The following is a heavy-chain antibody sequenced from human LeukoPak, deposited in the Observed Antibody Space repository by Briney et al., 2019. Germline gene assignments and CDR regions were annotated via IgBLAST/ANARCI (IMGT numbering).Heavy chain of an antibody. J-gene: IGHJ4*02. CDR3: ARPGGYSYGKDY. CDR2: IYYSGST. Sequence: SETLSLTCTVSGGSISSSSYYWGWIRQPPGKGLEWIGSIYYSGSTYYNPSLKSRVTISVDTSKNQFSLKLSSVTAADTAVYYCARPGGYSYGKDYWGQGALVTVSS. CDR1: GGSISSSSYY. V-gene: IGHV4-39*01. D-gene: IGHD5-18*01.